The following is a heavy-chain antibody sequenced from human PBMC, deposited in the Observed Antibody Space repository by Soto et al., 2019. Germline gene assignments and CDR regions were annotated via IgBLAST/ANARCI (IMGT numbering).Heavy chain of an antibody. D-gene: IGHD2-2*01. J-gene: IGHJ4*02. Sequence: SETLSLTCAVYGGSFSGYYWSWIRQPPGKGLEWIGEINHSGSTNYNPSLKSRVTISVDTSKNQFSLKLSSVTAADTAVYYCARGRKGSVPAVSAAPARLLDYWGQGTLVTVSS. CDR2: INHSGST. V-gene: IGHV4-34*01. CDR1: GGSFSGYY. CDR3: ARGRKGSVPAVSAAPARLLDY.